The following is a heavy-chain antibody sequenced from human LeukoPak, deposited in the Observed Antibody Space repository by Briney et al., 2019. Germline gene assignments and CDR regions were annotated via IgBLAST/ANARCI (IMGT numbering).Heavy chain of an antibody. D-gene: IGHD3-22*01. CDR3: ARDRGGGYIWNWFDP. Sequence: VASVKVFCKASGYTFTGYYMHWVRQAPGQGLEWMGWINPNSGGTNYAQKFQGRVTMTRDTSISTAYMELSRLRSDDTAVYYCARDRGGGYIWNWFDPWGQGTLVTVSS. CDR2: INPNSGGT. J-gene: IGHJ5*02. CDR1: GYTFTGYY. V-gene: IGHV1-2*02.